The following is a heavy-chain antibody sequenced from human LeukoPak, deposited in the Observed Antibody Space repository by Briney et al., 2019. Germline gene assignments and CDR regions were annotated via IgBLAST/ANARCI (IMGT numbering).Heavy chain of an antibody. D-gene: IGHD1-26*01. V-gene: IGHV4-59*01. CDR3: ARWYSHGRYFDY. J-gene: IGHJ4*02. CDR1: GGSIRNYY. Sequence: SETLSLTCTVSGGSIRNYYWNWIRQPPGKGLEWIGYTSDSGGHTDYKPSLKSRATISADTSKNQLSLKLTSATTADTAVYYCARWYSHGRYFDYWGQGALVTVSS. CDR2: TSDSGGHT.